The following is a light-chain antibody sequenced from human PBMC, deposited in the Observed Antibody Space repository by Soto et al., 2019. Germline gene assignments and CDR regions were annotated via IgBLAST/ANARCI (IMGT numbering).Light chain of an antibody. CDR3: SSYTSSNTVL. CDR2: DVT. CDR1: SSDVGGYNY. Sequence: QSALTQPASGSGSPGQSITISCTGTSSDVGGYNYVSWYQHHPGKAPKLMIYDVTDRPSGISFRFSGSKSGNTASLTISRLQAEDEADYYCSSYTSSNTVLFGAGTKVTVL. V-gene: IGLV2-14*03. J-gene: IGLJ2*01.